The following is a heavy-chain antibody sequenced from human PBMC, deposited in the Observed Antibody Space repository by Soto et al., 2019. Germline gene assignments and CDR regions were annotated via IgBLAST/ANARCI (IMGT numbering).Heavy chain of an antibody. CDR2: INTDGRTT. Sequence: EVQLVESGGGLVQPGGSLRLSCAASGFTFSGYWMHWVRQAPGKGLVWVSRINTDGRTTSYADSVKGRFTISRDNAKNTLYLQMSSLRAEDTAVYYRARVGRVVPVGSFRGDFYYYYNMDVWGKGTTVTVSS. CDR3: ARVGRVVPVGSFRGDFYYYYNMDV. J-gene: IGHJ6*04. D-gene: IGHD2-2*01. V-gene: IGHV3-74*01. CDR1: GFTFSGYW.